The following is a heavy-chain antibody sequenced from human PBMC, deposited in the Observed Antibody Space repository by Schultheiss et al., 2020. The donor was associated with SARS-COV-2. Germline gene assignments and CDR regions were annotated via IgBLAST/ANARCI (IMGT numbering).Heavy chain of an antibody. CDR2: IYYSGST. Sequence: SETLSLTCTVSGGSISNNYWSWIRQPPGKGLEWIGYIYYSGSTNYNPSLKSRVIISVDTSKNQFSQKLSSVTAADTAVYYCARDMRSGASNWFDPWGQGTLVTVSS. D-gene: IGHD1-26*01. CDR3: ARDMRSGASNWFDP. CDR1: GGSISNNY. J-gene: IGHJ5*02. V-gene: IGHV4-59*01.